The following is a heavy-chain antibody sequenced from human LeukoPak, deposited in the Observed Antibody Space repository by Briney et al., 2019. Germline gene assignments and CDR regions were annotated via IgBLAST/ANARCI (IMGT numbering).Heavy chain of an antibody. CDR1: GFTFSSYA. J-gene: IGHJ4*02. CDR2: ISGSGGST. V-gene: IGHV3-23*01. CDR3: AKGYSGYDYYFDY. Sequence: PGGSLRLSCAVSGFTFSSYAMSWVRQAPGKGLEWASAISGSGGSTYYADSVKGRFTISRDNSKNTLYLQMNSLRAEDTAVYYCAKGYSGYDYYFDYWGQGTLVTVSS. D-gene: IGHD5-12*01.